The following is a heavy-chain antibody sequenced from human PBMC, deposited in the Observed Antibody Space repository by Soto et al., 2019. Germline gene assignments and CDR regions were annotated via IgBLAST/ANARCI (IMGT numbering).Heavy chain of an antibody. D-gene: IGHD6-6*01. CDR2: IYYSGST. Sequence: PSETLSLTCTVSGGSVSSGSYYWSWIRQPPGKGLEWIGYIYYSGSTNYNPSLKSRVTISVDKSKNQFSLKLSSVTAADTAVYYCARDKYGGSSSPYGMDVWGQGTTVTVSS. J-gene: IGHJ6*02. V-gene: IGHV4-61*01. CDR1: GGSVSSGSYY. CDR3: ARDKYGGSSSPYGMDV.